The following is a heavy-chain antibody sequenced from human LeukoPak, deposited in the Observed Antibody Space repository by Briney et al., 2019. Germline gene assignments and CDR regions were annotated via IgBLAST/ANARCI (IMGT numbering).Heavy chain of an antibody. Sequence: GGSLKISCKGSGYSFTSYWISWVRQMPGKGLEWMGRIDPSDSYTNYSPSFQGHVTISADKSISTAYLQWSSLKASDTAMYYCARHPDIVVVPADDWFDPWGQGTLVTVSS. V-gene: IGHV5-10-1*01. CDR1: GYSFTSYW. J-gene: IGHJ5*02. D-gene: IGHD2-2*01. CDR2: IDPSDSYT. CDR3: ARHPDIVVVPADDWFDP.